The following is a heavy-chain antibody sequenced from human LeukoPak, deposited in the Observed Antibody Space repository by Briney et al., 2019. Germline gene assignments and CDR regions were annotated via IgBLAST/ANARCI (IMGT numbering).Heavy chain of an antibody. D-gene: IGHD4-17*01. Sequence: PSETLSLTCTVSGGSISSYYWSWIRQPAGKGLEWIGRIYSSGNTNYNPSLKSRVTMSVDTSENQFSLKVTSVTAADTAVYYCARDPYGVEGKNYFDYWGQGTLVTVSS. CDR3: ARDPYGVEGKNYFDY. CDR1: GGSISSYY. J-gene: IGHJ4*02. V-gene: IGHV4-4*07. CDR2: IYSSGNT.